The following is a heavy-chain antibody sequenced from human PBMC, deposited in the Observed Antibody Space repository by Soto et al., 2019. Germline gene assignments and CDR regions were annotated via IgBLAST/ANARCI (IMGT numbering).Heavy chain of an antibody. CDR3: ARGYYYDSSGYFYFDP. J-gene: IGHJ5*02. CDR1: GGSISSYY. D-gene: IGHD3-22*01. CDR2: IYYSGST. V-gene: IGHV4-59*01. Sequence: PSETLSLTCTVSGGSISSYYWSWIRQPPGKGLEWFGYIYYSGSTNYNPSLKSRVTISVDTSKNQFSLKLSSVTAADTAVYYCARGYYYDSSGYFYFDPWGQGTLVTVSS.